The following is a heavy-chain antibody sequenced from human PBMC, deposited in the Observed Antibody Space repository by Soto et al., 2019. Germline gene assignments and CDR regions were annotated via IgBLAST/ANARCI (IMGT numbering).Heavy chain of an antibody. CDR1: GDSFTRYW. Sequence: PGESLTISCPCSGDSFTRYWINWVRQMPGKGLEWMGIIYPGDSDIRYSPSFQGQVTISADKSINTAYLQWRSLKASDTAVYYCARHHGSPGSYFGMDVWGQGTTVTVSS. V-gene: IGHV5-51*01. CDR2: IYPGDSDI. J-gene: IGHJ6*02. CDR3: ARHHGSPGSYFGMDV. D-gene: IGHD6-13*01.